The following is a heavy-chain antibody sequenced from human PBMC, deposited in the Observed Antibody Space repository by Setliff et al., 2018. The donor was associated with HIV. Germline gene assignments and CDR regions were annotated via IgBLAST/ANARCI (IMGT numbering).Heavy chain of an antibody. V-gene: IGHV4-59*01. D-gene: IGHD3-9*01. CDR3: ARVATGPESFDI. CDR2: VYSTGST. Sequence: PSETLSLTCTVSGDSINNYYWSWIRQPPGNGLEWIGYVYSTGSTNSKSSLKSRVTISVDTSKNQFSLKLSSVTAADTAVYYCARVATGPESFDIWGQGTMVT. CDR1: GDSINNYY. J-gene: IGHJ3*02.